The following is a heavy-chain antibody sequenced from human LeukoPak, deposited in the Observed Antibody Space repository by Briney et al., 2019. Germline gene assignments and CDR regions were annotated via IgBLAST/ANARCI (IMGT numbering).Heavy chain of an antibody. D-gene: IGHD6-13*01. CDR3: ARSSGFSSWYSPFDY. CDR1: GYTFTSYY. CDR2: INPSGGST. Sequence: ASVKVSCKASGYTFTSYYMHWVRQAPGQGLEWMGIINPSGGSTSYAQKFQGRVTMTRDPSTSTVYMELSSLRSEDTAVYYCARSSGFSSWYSPFDYWGQGTLVTVSS. V-gene: IGHV1-46*01. J-gene: IGHJ4*02.